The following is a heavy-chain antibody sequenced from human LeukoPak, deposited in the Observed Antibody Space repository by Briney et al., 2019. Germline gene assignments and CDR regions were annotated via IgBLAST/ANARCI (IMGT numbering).Heavy chain of an antibody. CDR1: GGSISSYY. J-gene: IGHJ4*02. CDR2: IYYSGST. CDR3: AREPLLRGTFDY. D-gene: IGHD1-26*01. Sequence: SETLSLTCTVSGGSISSYYWSWIRQPPGKGLEWIGYIYYSGSTNYNPSLKSRVTISVDTSKNQFSLKLSSVTAADTAVYYCAREPLLRGTFDYGGQGTLVTVSS. V-gene: IGHV4-59*01.